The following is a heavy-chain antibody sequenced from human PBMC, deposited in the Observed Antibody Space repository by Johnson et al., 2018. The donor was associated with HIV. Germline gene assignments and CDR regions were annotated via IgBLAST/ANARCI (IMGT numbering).Heavy chain of an antibody. V-gene: IGHV3-30*04. CDR2: ISYDGSNN. D-gene: IGHD6-19*01. CDR1: GFTFSSYA. J-gene: IGHJ3*01. Sequence: QVQLVESGGGVVQPGRSLRLSCAASGFTFSSYAMHWVRQAPGKGLAWVAVISYDGSNNYYAESLKGRISISRDNSMNTLYLQMKSLRAEDTAVYYCATFGYTSGWIVTDDAFDVWGHGTLVTVSS. CDR3: ATFGYTSGWIVTDDAFDV.